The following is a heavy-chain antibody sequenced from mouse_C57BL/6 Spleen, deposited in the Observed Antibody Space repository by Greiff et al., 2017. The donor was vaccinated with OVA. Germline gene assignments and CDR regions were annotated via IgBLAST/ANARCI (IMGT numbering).Heavy chain of an antibody. Sequence: VQLQQSGPELVKPGASVKISCKASGYTFTDYYMNWVKQSHGKSLEWIGDINPNNGGTSYNQKFKGKATLTVDKSSSTAYMELRSLTSEDSAVYYCARSHYYYGSSSWFAYWGQGTLVTVSA. CDR3: ARSHYYYGSSSWFAY. CDR1: GYTFTDYY. CDR2: INPNNGGT. V-gene: IGHV1-26*01. J-gene: IGHJ3*01. D-gene: IGHD1-1*01.